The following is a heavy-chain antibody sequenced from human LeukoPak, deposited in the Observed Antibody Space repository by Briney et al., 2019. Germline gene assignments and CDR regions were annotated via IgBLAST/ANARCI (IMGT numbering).Heavy chain of an antibody. Sequence: ASVKVSCKASGYTFTSYDINWVRQATGQGLEWMGWMNPNSVNTGYAQKFQGRVTITTNTSISTAYMELSSLRSEDTAVYYCARVLDYGGNTRDYWGQGTLVTVSS. V-gene: IGHV1-8*03. CDR2: MNPNSVNT. J-gene: IGHJ4*02. D-gene: IGHD4-23*01. CDR1: GYTFTSYD. CDR3: ARVLDYGGNTRDY.